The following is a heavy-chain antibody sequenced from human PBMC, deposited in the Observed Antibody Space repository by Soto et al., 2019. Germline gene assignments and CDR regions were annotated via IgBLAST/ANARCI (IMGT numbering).Heavy chain of an antibody. CDR2: TYYRSKWNN. J-gene: IGHJ4*02. V-gene: IGHV6-1*01. CDR1: GDSVSRNSSA. Sequence: SHTLSLTDDLSGDSVSRNSSAWNYVKQSPSRGLEWLGRTYYRSKWNNDYAVSVKRRITINPDTSKNQCSLQLNSVTPEDTAVYFCAREGGESSSWCFDNRGQRTLGTVPS. CDR3: AREGGESSSWCFDN. D-gene: IGHD6-13*01.